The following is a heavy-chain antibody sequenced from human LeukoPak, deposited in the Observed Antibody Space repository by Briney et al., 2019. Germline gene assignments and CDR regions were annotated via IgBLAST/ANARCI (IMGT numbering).Heavy chain of an antibody. V-gene: IGHV3-23*01. D-gene: IGHD1-7*01. CDR3: VREGNYYFDY. J-gene: IGHJ4*02. Sequence: GGSLRLSCAASGFTFSSYAMSWVRQAPGKGLEWVSGIGASGDSTYYADSVKGRFTISRDNSKNTLYLQMNSLRAEDTAVYYCVREGNYYFDYWGQGILVTVSS. CDR2: IGASGDST. CDR1: GFTFSSYA.